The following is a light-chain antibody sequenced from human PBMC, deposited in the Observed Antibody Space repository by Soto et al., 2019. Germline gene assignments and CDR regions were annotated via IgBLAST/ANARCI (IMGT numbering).Light chain of an antibody. Sequence: QSALTQPRSASGSPGQSITISCTGTSSDVGGYNYVSWYQQHPAKAPKLIIFDVSKRPSGVPNRFSGSKSGNTASLTISGLRAEDEADYYCAAWDGSLNGLVFGGGTKVIVL. CDR3: AAWDGSLNGLV. J-gene: IGLJ2*01. V-gene: IGLV2-11*01. CDR1: SSDVGGYNY. CDR2: DVS.